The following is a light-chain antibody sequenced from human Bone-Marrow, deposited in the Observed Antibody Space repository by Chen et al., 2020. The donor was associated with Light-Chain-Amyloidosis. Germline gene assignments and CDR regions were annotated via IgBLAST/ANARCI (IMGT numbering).Light chain of an antibody. CDR2: DDS. J-gene: IGLJ3*02. Sequence: SSVLTQPASVSVAPGQTATSACGGNNIGATSVHWYQQTPGQAHLLVVYDDSVRPSGIPERLSGSNSGNTATLTISRVEAGDEADYYCQVWDRSSDRPVFGGGTKLTVL. CDR1: NIGATS. CDR3: QVWDRSSDRPV. V-gene: IGLV3-21*02.